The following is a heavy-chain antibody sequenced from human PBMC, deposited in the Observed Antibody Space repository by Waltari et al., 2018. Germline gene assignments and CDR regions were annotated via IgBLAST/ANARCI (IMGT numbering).Heavy chain of an antibody. J-gene: IGHJ5*02. Sequence: QVQLVQSGAEVRKPGASVKVSFKASGYPFSDYYMHWVRQAPGQGLEWMGWINANSGGTKYAQKFRGRVTMTRDTSISTAYMELSSLRSDDTAVYFCAREGIAVSGASWGQGTLVTVSS. CDR3: AREGIAVSGAS. V-gene: IGHV1-2*02. CDR1: GYPFSDYY. CDR2: INANSGGT. D-gene: IGHD6-19*01.